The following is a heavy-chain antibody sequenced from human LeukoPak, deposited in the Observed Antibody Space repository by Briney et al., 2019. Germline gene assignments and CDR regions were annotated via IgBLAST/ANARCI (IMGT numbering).Heavy chain of an antibody. Sequence: SETLSLTCTVSGGFISSGGYYWSWIRQHPGKGLEWIGYIYYSGSTYYNPSLKSRVTISVDTSKNQFSLKLSSVTAADTAVYYCARAAAAGTDYWGQGTLVTVSS. D-gene: IGHD6-13*01. CDR2: IYYSGST. CDR1: GGFISSGGYY. J-gene: IGHJ4*02. CDR3: ARAAAAGTDY. V-gene: IGHV4-31*03.